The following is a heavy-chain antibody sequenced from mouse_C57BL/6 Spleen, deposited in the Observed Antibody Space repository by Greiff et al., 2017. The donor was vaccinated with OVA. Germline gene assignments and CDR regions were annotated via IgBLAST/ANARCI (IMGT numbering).Heavy chain of an antibody. CDR2: INPNNGGT. V-gene: IGHV1-18*01. CDR1: GYTFTDYN. Sequence: EVQLQQSGPELVKPGASVMIPCKASGYTFTDYNMDWVKQSHGKSLEWIGDINPNNGGTIYNQKFKGKATLTVDKSSSTAYMELRSLTSEDTAVYYCARRAYGSSDGFDYWGQGTTLTVSS. D-gene: IGHD1-1*01. CDR3: ARRAYGSSDGFDY. J-gene: IGHJ2*01.